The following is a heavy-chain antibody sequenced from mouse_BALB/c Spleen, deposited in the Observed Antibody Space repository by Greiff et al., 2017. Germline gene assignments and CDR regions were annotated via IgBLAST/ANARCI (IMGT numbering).Heavy chain of an antibody. CDR1: GYTFTSYW. V-gene: IGHV1S132*01. Sequence: VQLQQSGAELVKPGASVKLSCKTSGYTFTSYWIQWVKQRPGQGLGWIGEIFPGTGTTYYNEKFKGKATLTIDTSSSTAYMQLSSLTSEDSAVYFCARNSYGYDGLFDYWGQGTTLTVSS. CDR3: ARNSYGYDGLFDY. CDR2: IFPGTGTT. D-gene: IGHD2-2*01. J-gene: IGHJ2*01.